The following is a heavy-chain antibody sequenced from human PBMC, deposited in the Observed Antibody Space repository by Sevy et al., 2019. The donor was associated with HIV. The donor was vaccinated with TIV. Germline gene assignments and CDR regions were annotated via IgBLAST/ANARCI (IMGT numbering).Heavy chain of an antibody. CDR3: AKGIGYVDYFDY. Sequence: GGSLRLSCAASGFTFSSYAMSWVRQAPGKGLEWVSAISGSDGSTYYADSVKGRFTISRDNSKNTLYLQMNSLRAEDTAVYYCAKGIGYVDYFDYWGQGTLVTVSS. V-gene: IGHV3-23*01. CDR2: ISGSDGST. CDR1: GFTFSSYA. D-gene: IGHD5-12*01. J-gene: IGHJ4*02.